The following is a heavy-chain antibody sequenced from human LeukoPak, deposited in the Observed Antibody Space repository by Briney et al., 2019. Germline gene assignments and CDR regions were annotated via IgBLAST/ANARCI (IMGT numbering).Heavy chain of an antibody. D-gene: IGHD1-26*01. Sequence: GGSLRLSCAASGFTFSSFEMNWVRQAPGKGLEWVSYITSSASAIYYAESVKGRFTISRDNAKNSLFLQMNSLRAEDTAVYYCARKVLSGSRYFDYWGQGALVTVSS. CDR2: ITSSASAI. CDR3: ARKVLSGSRYFDY. CDR1: GFTFSSFE. V-gene: IGHV3-48*03. J-gene: IGHJ4*02.